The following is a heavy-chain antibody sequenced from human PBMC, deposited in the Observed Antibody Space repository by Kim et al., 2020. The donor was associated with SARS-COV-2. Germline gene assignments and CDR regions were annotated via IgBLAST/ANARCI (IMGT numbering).Heavy chain of an antibody. CDR3: ATQLRYFAWLFGWLDY. J-gene: IGHJ4*02. CDR2: IKQDGSVK. D-gene: IGHD3-9*01. Sequence: GGSLRLSCAASGFTFSSYWMSWVRQAPGKGLVWVSNIKQDGSVKYYVDSVKGRFTISRDNAKNSLYLQMNSLRAEDTAVYYCATQLRYFAWLFGWLDYWGQGTLVTVSS. CDR1: GFTFSSYW. V-gene: IGHV3-7*01.